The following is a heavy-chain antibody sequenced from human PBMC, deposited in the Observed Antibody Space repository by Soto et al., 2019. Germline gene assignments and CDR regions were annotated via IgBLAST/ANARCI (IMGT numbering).Heavy chain of an antibody. D-gene: IGHD6-13*01. CDR2: INSDGSST. CDR3: AREGYSSSWYEFDY. V-gene: IGHV3-74*01. CDR1: GFTFSSYW. Sequence: GGSLRLSCAASGFTFSSYWMHWVRQAPGKGLVWVSRINSDGSSTSYADSVKGRFTISRDNAKNTLYLQMNSLRAEDTAVYYCAREGYSSSWYEFDYWGQGTLVTVSS. J-gene: IGHJ4*02.